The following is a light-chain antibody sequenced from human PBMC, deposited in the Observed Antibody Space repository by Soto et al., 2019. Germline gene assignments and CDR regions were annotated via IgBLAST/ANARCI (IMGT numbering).Light chain of an antibody. CDR2: EGN. V-gene: IGLV2-23*01. J-gene: IGLJ1*01. CDR1: SSNVGSYNL. CDR3: CSYAGTNTFV. Sequence: QSALTQPASVSGSPGQSITLSCSGTSSNVGSYNLVSWYQQHPGKAPKLMIYEGNKRPSGVSNRFSGSKSANTASLIISGLQTEDEADYYCCSYAGTNTFVFGTGTKLTVL.